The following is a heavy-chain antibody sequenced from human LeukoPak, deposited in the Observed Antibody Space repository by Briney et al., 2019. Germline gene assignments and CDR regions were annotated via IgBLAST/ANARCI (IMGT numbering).Heavy chain of an antibody. CDR3: ARHDLAIRYFDY. Sequence: SETLSLTCIVSDGSISSSNYYWGWIRQPPGKGLEWIGSIFYSGTTYYSPSLKSRVTISVDTSKNQFSLKLNSVTAADTAVYYCARHDLAIRYFDYWGQGTLVTVSS. CDR1: DGSISSSNYY. V-gene: IGHV4-39*01. J-gene: IGHJ4*02. D-gene: IGHD3-9*01. CDR2: IFYSGTT.